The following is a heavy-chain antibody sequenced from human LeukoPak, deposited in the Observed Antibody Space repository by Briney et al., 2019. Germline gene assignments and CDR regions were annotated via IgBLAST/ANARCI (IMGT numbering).Heavy chain of an antibody. J-gene: IGHJ4*02. Sequence: GGSLRLSCAASGFTVSSNYMSWVRQAPGKGLEWVSVIYSGGSTYYADSVKGRFTISRDNSKNTLYLHMNSLRVEDTAVYYCARDSSGNSPDYWGQGTLVTVSS. CDR3: ARDSSGNSPDY. CDR2: IYSGGST. CDR1: GFTVSSNY. D-gene: IGHD1-26*01. V-gene: IGHV3-53*01.